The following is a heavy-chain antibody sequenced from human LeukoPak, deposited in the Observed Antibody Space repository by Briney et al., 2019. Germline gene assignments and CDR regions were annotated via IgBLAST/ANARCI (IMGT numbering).Heavy chain of an antibody. D-gene: IGHD6-13*01. V-gene: IGHV3-21*04. CDR1: GFTFSSYS. CDR3: ARDRQQLAKYYYYYMDV. CDR2: ISSSSIYK. Sequence: GGSLRLSCAASGFTFSSYSMNWVRQAPGKGLEWVSSISSSSIYKYYADSVKGRFTISRDNAKKSLYLQMNSLRAEDTAVYYCARDRQQLAKYYYYYMDVWGKGTTVTISS. J-gene: IGHJ6*03.